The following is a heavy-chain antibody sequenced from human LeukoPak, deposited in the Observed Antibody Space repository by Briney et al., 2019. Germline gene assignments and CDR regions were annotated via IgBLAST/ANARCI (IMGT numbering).Heavy chain of an antibody. Sequence: ASVKASCKASGYTFTSYDINWVRQATGQGLEWMGWMNPNSGNTGYAQKFQGRVTMTRNTSISTAYMELSSLRSEDTAVYYCARAHCSGGSCYYYYYGMDVWGQGTTVTVSS. CDR2: MNPNSGNT. D-gene: IGHD2-15*01. CDR3: ARAHCSGGSCYYYYYGMDV. J-gene: IGHJ6*02. V-gene: IGHV1-8*01. CDR1: GYTFTSYD.